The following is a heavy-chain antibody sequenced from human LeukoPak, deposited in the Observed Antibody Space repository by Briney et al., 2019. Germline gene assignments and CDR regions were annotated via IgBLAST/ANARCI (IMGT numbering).Heavy chain of an antibody. Sequence: GGSLRLSCAASGFTFSSYWMHWVRQAPGKGLVWVSRINSDGSTTSYADSVKGRFTISRDNAKNTLYLRMNSLRAEDTAVYYCARDDYGGRGEFDYWGQGTLVTVSS. D-gene: IGHD4-23*01. CDR2: INSDGSTT. CDR1: GFTFSSYW. CDR3: ARDDYGGRGEFDY. V-gene: IGHV3-74*01. J-gene: IGHJ4*02.